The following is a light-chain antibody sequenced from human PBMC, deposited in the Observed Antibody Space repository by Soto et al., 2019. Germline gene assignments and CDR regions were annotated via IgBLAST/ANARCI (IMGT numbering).Light chain of an antibody. CDR2: AAS. Sequence: AIRITQSPSSLSASTGDRVTVTCRASQSVGSYLAWYQQKPGAAPKLLIYAASTLHIGVPSRFTGSGYGTDFTLTISCLQSEDFATYYRQHYYNYPYSFGQGTKVDIK. V-gene: IGKV1-8*01. J-gene: IGKJ2*01. CDR3: QHYYNYPYS. CDR1: QSVGSY.